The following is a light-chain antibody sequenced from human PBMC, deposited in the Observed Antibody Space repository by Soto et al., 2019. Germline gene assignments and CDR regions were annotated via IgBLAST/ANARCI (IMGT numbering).Light chain of an antibody. CDR3: QQYNRRPQT. V-gene: IGKV3D-15*01. CDR1: RVSSN. Sequence: KLMTPFPAPPSVAPRGRATLSCSAIRVSSNYLAWYQQKPGQPPSLLIDGASTRATGIPARCSGSGSGTEFTLTISSLQSEDFAVYYCQQYNRRPQTFGQGTKVDIK. J-gene: IGKJ1*01. CDR2: GAS.